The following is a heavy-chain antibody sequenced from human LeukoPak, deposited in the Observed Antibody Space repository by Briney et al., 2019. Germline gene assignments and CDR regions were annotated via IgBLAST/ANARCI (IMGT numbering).Heavy chain of an antibody. D-gene: IGHD3-16*01. CDR2: INPNSGDT. CDR1: GYTFTGYY. Sequence: GASVKVSCKASGYTFTGYYMHWVRQAPGQGLEWMGWINPNSGDTKYAQKFQGRVTMTRDTSISTAYMELSRLRSEDTAVYYCATQRGSYLWGTDFDYWGQGTLVTVSS. V-gene: IGHV1-2*02. J-gene: IGHJ4*02. CDR3: ATQRGSYLWGTDFDY.